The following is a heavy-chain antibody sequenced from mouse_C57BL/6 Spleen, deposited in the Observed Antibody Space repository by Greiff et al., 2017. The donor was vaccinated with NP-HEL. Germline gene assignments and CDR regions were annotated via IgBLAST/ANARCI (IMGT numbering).Heavy chain of an antibody. V-gene: IGHV1-15*01. CDR3: TRDGYDAY. D-gene: IGHD2-2*01. CDR2: IDPETGGT. Sequence: VQLQESGAELVRPGASVTLSCKASGYTFTDYEMHWVKQTPVHGLEWIGAIDPETGGTAYNQKFKGKAILTADKSSSTAYMELRSLTSEDSAVYYCTRDGYDAYWGQGTTLTVSS. J-gene: IGHJ2*01. CDR1: GYTFTDYE.